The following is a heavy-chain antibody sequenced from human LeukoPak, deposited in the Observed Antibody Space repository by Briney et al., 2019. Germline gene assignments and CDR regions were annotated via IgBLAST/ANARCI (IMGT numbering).Heavy chain of an antibody. CDR2: INWSGGST. V-gene: IGHV3-20*04. D-gene: IGHD6-6*01. CDR1: GFTFDDYG. J-gene: IGHJ4*02. CDR3: ARRESSSPSDY. Sequence: GGSLRLSCAASGFTFDDYGMSWVRQAPGKGLGWVSGINWSGGSTDYADSVKGRFVISRDNAKNSLYLQMNSLRVEDTALYYCARRESSSPSDYWGQGTLVTVSS.